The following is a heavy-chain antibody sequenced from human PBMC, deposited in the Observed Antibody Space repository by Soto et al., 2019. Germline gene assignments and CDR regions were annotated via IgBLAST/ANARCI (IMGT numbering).Heavy chain of an antibody. CDR2: IRSKAYGGTT. Sequence: SLRLSCTASGFTFGDYAMSWFRQAPGKGLEWVGFIRSKAYGGTTEYAASVKGRFTISRDDSKSIAYLQMNSLKTEDTAVYYCTREAHYDFWSGYYTDFDYWGQGTLVTVSS. D-gene: IGHD3-3*01. CDR3: TREAHYDFWSGYYTDFDY. CDR1: GFTFGDYA. V-gene: IGHV3-49*03. J-gene: IGHJ4*02.